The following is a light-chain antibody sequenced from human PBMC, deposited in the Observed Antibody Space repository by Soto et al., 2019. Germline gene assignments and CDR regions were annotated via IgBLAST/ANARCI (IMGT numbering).Light chain of an antibody. V-gene: IGKV1-8*01. CDR3: LQYYSYPRT. CDR2: AAS. J-gene: IGKJ2*01. CDR1: QGISSY. Sequence: AIRMTQSPSSLSASTGDRVTITCRASQGISSYLAWYQQKPGKAPKLLIYAASTLQSGVPSRFSGSGSGTDFTLTISCLQSEDLATYYCLQYYSYPRTFGQGTKLEIK.